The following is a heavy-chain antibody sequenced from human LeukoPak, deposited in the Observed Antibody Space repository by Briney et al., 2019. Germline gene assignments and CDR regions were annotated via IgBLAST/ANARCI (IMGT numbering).Heavy chain of an antibody. CDR2: IFYSGST. CDR1: GASISSSTCY. CDR3: ARLSGYAVES. V-gene: IGHV4-39*01. Sequence: SETLSLTCTVSGASISSSTCYWDWIRQPPGKGLEWMGSIFYSGSTNYRSSLWSRITISIDTSKNQFSLKLNSVTAADTAVYYCARLSGYAVESWGQGTLVTVSS. D-gene: IGHD5-12*01. J-gene: IGHJ4*02.